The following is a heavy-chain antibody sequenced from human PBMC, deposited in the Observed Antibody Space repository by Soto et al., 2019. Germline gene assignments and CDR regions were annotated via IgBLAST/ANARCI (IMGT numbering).Heavy chain of an antibody. CDR1: GLNFGNYV. D-gene: IGHD7-27*01. V-gene: IGHV3-23*01. CDR3: ARLGSSDSWNMWFGP. Sequence: VGSNRLCYAASGLNFGNYVSSWFRQTHGNGLEWVSSIGFSGGSTYYRDSVKGRFTISRDNSRDTMYLQMNSLRGDDTAAYYCARLGSSDSWNMWFGPWGQGTLVTVSS. CDR2: IGFSGGST. J-gene: IGHJ5*02.